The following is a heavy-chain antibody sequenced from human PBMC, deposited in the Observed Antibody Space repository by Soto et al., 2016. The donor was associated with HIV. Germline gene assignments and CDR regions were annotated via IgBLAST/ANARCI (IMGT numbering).Heavy chain of an antibody. CDR2: INHSGSI. D-gene: IGHD6-13*01. CDR3: ARLIIAGAYLRFDS. V-gene: IGHV4-34*02. Sequence: QVQLQQWGAGLLKPSETLSLTCGVSASSLTGYYWSWIRQPPGKGLEWIGEINHSGSINHNPSLKSRATISIDTAKKEFSLKMTSLTAADTAVYYCARLIIAGAYLRFDSWGPEPGHRLL. J-gene: IGHJ4*02. CDR1: ASSLTGYY.